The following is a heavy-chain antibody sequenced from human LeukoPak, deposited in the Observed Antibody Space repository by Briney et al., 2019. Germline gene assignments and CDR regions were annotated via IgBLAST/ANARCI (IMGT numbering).Heavy chain of an antibody. J-gene: IGHJ5*02. Sequence: PGGSLILSCADSGFSFSSHWMSWVRQAPGKGLEWVANIKHDGSEKYYVDSVKGRFAISRDNAKNSLYLQMNSLRAEDTAVYYCARELATSGFDPWGQGTLVTVSS. CDR2: IKHDGSEK. D-gene: IGHD6-19*01. V-gene: IGHV3-7*01. CDR1: GFSFSSHW. CDR3: ARELATSGFDP.